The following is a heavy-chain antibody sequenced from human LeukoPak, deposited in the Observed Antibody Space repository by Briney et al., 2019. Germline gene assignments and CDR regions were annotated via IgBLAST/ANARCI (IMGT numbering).Heavy chain of an antibody. CDR1: GFTFSSYA. Sequence: GRSLRLSCAASGFTFSSYAMHWVRQAPGKGLEWVAVISYDGSNKYYADSVKGRFTISRDNSKNTLYLQMNSLRAEDTAVYYCARAIRGGSYDNWGQGTLVTVSS. CDR3: ARAIRGGSYDN. D-gene: IGHD1-26*01. V-gene: IGHV3-30-3*01. J-gene: IGHJ4*02. CDR2: ISYDGSNK.